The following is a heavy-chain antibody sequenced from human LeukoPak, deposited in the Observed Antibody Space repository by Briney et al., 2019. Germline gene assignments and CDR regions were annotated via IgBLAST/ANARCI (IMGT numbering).Heavy chain of an antibody. D-gene: IGHD3-22*01. V-gene: IGHV3-23*01. CDR1: GFTFSSYA. J-gene: IGHJ3*02. Sequence: GGSLRLSCAASGFTFSSYAMSWVRQAPGKGLEWVSAISGSGGSTYYADSVKGRFAISRDNSKNTLYLQMNSLRAEDTAVYYCAKDSPPSYYYDSSGPYDAFDIWGQGTMVTVSS. CDR3: AKDSPPSYYYDSSGPYDAFDI. CDR2: ISGSGGST.